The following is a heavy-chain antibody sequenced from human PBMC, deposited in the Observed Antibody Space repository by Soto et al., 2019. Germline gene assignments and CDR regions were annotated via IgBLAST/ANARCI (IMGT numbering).Heavy chain of an antibody. J-gene: IGHJ5*02. D-gene: IGHD3-3*01. CDR3: ARHVRFSYDFNANWFDP. CDR2: IYYSGST. CDR1: VGSISSSSYY. V-gene: IGHV4-39*01. Sequence: QLQLQESGPGLVKPSETLSLTCTVSVGSISSSSYYWGWIRQPPGKGLEWIGSIYYSGSTYYNPSLKSRVTISVDKSKNQFCLKLSSVTAADTAVYYCARHVRFSYDFNANWFDPWGQGTLVTVSS.